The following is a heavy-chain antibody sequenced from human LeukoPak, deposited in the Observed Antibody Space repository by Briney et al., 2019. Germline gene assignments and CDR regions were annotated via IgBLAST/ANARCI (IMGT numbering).Heavy chain of an antibody. V-gene: IGHV3-21*01. CDR2: ISSSSSYI. Sequence: GGSLRLSCAASGFTFSSYSMNWVRKAPGKGLEGVSSISSSSSYIYYADSVKGRFTISRDNAKNSLYLQMNSLRAEDTAVYYCARSLGVGAPGRPYYSYMDVWGKGTTVTVSS. D-gene: IGHD1-26*01. J-gene: IGHJ6*03. CDR1: GFTFSSYS. CDR3: ARSLGVGAPGRPYYSYMDV.